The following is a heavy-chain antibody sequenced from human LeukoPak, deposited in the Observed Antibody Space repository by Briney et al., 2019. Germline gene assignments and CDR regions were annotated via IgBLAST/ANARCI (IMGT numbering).Heavy chain of an antibody. CDR2: IDYSGNT. J-gene: IGHJ4*02. D-gene: IGHD5-18*01. Sequence: SETLSLTCTVSGGSISRYYWSWIRQPPGKGLEWIGYIDYSGNTKNNPSLKSRVTISVDTSKDQFSLKLNSVTAADTAVYYCARGKSSGYSYGAFDYWGQGTLVTVSS. CDR3: ARGKSSGYSYGAFDY. V-gene: IGHV4-59*01. CDR1: GGSISRYY.